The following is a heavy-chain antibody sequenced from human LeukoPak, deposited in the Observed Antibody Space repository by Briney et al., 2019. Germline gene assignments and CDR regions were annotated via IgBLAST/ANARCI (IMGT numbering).Heavy chain of an antibody. Sequence: GGSLRLSCAASGFTFSSYAMHWVRQAPGKGLEWVALISYDGNNKYYADSVKGRFTISRDNSKSTLYLQMNSLRAEDTAVYYCARFYANEWELPHWGQGTLVTVSS. D-gene: IGHD1-26*01. J-gene: IGHJ4*02. CDR2: ISYDGNNK. CDR1: GFTFSSYA. V-gene: IGHV3-30*04. CDR3: ARFYANEWELPH.